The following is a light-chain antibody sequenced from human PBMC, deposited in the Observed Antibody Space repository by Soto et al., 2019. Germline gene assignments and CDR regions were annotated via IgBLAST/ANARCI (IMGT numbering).Light chain of an antibody. Sequence: ENVLTQSPGTLSLSPGERATLSCRASQSVSSSYLAWYQQKPGQAPRLLIYGASSRATGIRDRFSGSGSGTDFTLTISRLEPEYFAVYYCQQYGSSLTCGGGTKVEIK. CDR2: GAS. V-gene: IGKV3-20*01. J-gene: IGKJ4*01. CDR3: QQYGSSLT. CDR1: QSVSSSY.